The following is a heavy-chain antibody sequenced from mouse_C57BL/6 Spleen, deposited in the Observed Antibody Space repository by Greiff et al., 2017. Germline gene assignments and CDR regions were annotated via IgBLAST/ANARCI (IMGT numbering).Heavy chain of an antibody. J-gene: IGHJ4*01. CDR3: ARRMITTSGNYFAMDY. D-gene: IGHD2-4*01. Sequence: QVQLQQSGAELVKPGASVKLSCKASGYTFTSYWMHWVKQRPGQGLEWIGMIHPNSGSTNYNEKFKSKATMTVDTSSSTAYMQLSRLTSEDSAVYYCARRMITTSGNYFAMDYWGQGTSVTVSS. CDR1: GYTFTSYW. V-gene: IGHV1-64*01. CDR2: IHPNSGST.